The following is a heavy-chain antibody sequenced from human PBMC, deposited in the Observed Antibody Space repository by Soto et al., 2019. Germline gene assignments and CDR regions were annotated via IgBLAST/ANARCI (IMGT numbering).Heavy chain of an antibody. CDR3: AREGQYTIFGVVTPRGAFDI. Sequence: EVQLVESGGGLVKPGGSLRLSCAASGFTFSSYSMNWVRQAPGKGLEWVSSISSSSSYIYYADSVKGRFTISRDNAKNSLYLQMNSLRAEDTAVYYCAREGQYTIFGVVTPRGAFDIWRQGTMVTVSS. CDR2: ISSSSSYI. CDR1: GFTFSSYS. J-gene: IGHJ3*02. D-gene: IGHD3-3*01. V-gene: IGHV3-21*01.